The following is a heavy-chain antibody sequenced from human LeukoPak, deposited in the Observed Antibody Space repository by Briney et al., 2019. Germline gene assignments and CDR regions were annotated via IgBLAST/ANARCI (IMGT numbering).Heavy chain of an antibody. J-gene: IGHJ4*02. CDR1: GFTFSSYA. V-gene: IGHV3-30-3*01. Sequence: GGSLRLSCAASGFTFSSYATHWVRQAPGKGLEWVAVISYDGSNKYYADSVKGRFTISRDNSKNTLYLQMNSLRAEDTAVYYCARELSTGWGQGTLVTVSS. CDR3: ARELSTG. D-gene: IGHD4-17*01. CDR2: ISYDGSNK.